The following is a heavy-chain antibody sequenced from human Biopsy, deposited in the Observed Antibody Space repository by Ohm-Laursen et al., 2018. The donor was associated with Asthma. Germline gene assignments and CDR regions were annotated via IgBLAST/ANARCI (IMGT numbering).Heavy chain of an antibody. CDR1: GGTFSSDA. D-gene: IGHD2-21*01. CDR3: ARSYCGGDCYSPFDY. Sequence: SVKVSCNASGGTFSSDAISWVRQAPGQGLEWMGGIMPIFGTPNYAQQFQHRLTITADDSTTTVYMELSSLTLEDTAVYFCARSYCGGDCYSPFDYWGQGSLVTVSS. J-gene: IGHJ4*02. V-gene: IGHV1-69*13. CDR2: IMPIFGTP.